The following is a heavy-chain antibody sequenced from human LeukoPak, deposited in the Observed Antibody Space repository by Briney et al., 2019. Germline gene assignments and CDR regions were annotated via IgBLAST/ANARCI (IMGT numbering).Heavy chain of an antibody. CDR2: ISEDGSTK. D-gene: IGHD6-19*01. CDR1: GFTFSTYV. V-gene: IGHV3-30*18. J-gene: IGHJ4*02. CDR3: AKDYSFGWSSYYFDY. Sequence: GGSLRLSCAASGFTFSTYVMSWVRQAPGKGLEWVAHISEDGSTKYYADSVKGRFTISRDNSKNTLYLQMDSLRAGDSAVYYCAKDYSFGWSSYYFDYWGQGTLVTVSS.